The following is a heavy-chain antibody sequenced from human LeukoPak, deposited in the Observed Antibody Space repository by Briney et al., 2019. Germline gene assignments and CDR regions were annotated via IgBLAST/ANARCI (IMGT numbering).Heavy chain of an antibody. CDR1: GYTFTGYY. CDR2: INPNSGGT. CDR3: ARDRNYYYYYGMDV. Sequence: GASVKVSCKASGYTFTGYYMHWVRQAPGQGLEWMGWINPNSGGTNYAQKFQGRVTMTRDTSISTAYMELSRLRSDDTAVYYCARDRNYYYYYGMDVWGQGTTVTVSS. J-gene: IGHJ6*02. V-gene: IGHV1-2*02.